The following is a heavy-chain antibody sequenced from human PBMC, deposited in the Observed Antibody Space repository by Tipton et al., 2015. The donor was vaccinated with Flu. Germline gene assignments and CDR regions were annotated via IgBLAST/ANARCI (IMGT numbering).Heavy chain of an antibody. CDR2: IYYSGST. CDR3: ARSVAVAAPGWFDP. CDR1: GGSISSYY. J-gene: IGHJ5*02. Sequence: QVQLVQSGAEVKPSETLSLTCTVSGGSISSYYWSWIRQPPGKGLEWIGYIYYSGSTNYNPSLKSRVTISVDTSKNQFSLKLSSVTAADTAVYYCARSVAVAAPGWFDPWGQGTLVTVSS. V-gene: IGHV4-59*01. D-gene: IGHD6-19*01.